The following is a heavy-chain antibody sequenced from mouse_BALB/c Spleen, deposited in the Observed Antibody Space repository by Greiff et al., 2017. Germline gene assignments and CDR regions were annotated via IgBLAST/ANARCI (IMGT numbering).Heavy chain of an antibody. CDR2: ISSGGSYT. D-gene: IGHD1-1*01. J-gene: IGHJ1*01. CDR1: GFTFSSYT. Sequence: EVQLVESGGGLVKPGGSLKLSCAASGFTFSSYTMSWVRQTPEKRLEWVATISSGGSYTYYPDSVKGRFTISRDNAKNTLYLQMSSLKSEDTAMYYCTRDSSYWYFDVWGAGTTVTVSS. V-gene: IGHV5-6-4*01. CDR3: TRDSSYWYFDV.